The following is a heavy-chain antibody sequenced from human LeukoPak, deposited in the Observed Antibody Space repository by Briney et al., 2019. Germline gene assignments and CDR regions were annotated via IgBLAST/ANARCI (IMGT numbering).Heavy chain of an antibody. D-gene: IGHD5-24*01. CDR1: XGXXXXXX. CDR2: XXHSGXT. CDR3: ARGRVGWGYVNYWYFDL. V-gene: IGHV4-34*01. Sequence: SETXSLTXAVXXGXXXXXXXXXIXXXXXXXXXXIXXXXHSGXTNYXPSLKSRVTXSXDTSKNQFSLKLSSVPAADTAVYYCARGRVGWGYVNYWYFDLWGRGTLVTVSS. J-gene: IGHJ2*01.